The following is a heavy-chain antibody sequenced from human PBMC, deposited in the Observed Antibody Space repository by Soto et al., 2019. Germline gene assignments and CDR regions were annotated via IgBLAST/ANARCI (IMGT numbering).Heavy chain of an antibody. CDR2: ISYDGSNK. V-gene: IGHV3-30-3*01. D-gene: IGHD3-22*01. J-gene: IGHJ4*02. CDR1: GFTFSSYA. Sequence: QVQLVESGGGVVQPGRSLRLSCAASGFTFSSYAMHWVRQAPGKGLELVAVISYDGSNKYYADSVKGRFTISRDNSKNTLYLQMNSLRAEDTAVYYCARQTFDSSGYFTWGYFDYWGQGTLVTVSS. CDR3: ARQTFDSSGYFTWGYFDY.